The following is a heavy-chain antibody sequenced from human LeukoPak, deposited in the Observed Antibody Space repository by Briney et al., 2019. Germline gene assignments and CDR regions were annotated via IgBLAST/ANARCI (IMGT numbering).Heavy chain of an antibody. CDR2: INPNSGGT. Sequence: ASVKVSCKASGYTFTGYYMHWVRQAPGQGLEWMGWINPNSGGTSYAQKFQGRVTMTRDTSISTAYMELSRLRSDDTAVYYCATSVPSGWYGEDRYWFDPWGQGTLVTVSS. CDR1: GYTFTGYY. V-gene: IGHV1-2*02. D-gene: IGHD6-19*01. J-gene: IGHJ5*02. CDR3: ATSVPSGWYGEDRYWFDP.